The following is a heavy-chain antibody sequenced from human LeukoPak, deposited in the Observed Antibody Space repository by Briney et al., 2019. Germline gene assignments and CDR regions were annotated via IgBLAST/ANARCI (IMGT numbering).Heavy chain of an antibody. Sequence: GASVKVSCKSSGCTFISYGISWLGQAAGQELDWLGWISAYNGNTNYAQKLHGRVTITTDTSTSTTYMELRSLGSDDTAVYYCARDSGLSGGSWPLDDWGQGTLVTVSS. CDR3: ARDSGLSGGSWPLDD. CDR1: GCTFISYG. D-gene: IGHD2-15*01. CDR2: ISAYNGNT. J-gene: IGHJ4*02. V-gene: IGHV1-18*01.